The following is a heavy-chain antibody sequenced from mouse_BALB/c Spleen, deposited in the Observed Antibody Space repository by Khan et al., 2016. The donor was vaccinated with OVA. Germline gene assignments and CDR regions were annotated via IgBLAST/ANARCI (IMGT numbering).Heavy chain of an antibody. D-gene: IGHD3-1*01. CDR1: GFTFNTYA. CDR3: VRSSGYYFDY. J-gene: IGHJ2*01. Sequence: EVKLEESGGGLVQPKGSLKLACAASGFTFNTYAMNWVRQAPGKGLEWVARIRNKSNNYATYYADSVKDRFTISRDDSQTMLYLQMSNLKTEDAAMYYCVRSSGYYFDYWGQGTTLTVSS. V-gene: IGHV10-1*02. CDR2: IRNKSNNYAT.